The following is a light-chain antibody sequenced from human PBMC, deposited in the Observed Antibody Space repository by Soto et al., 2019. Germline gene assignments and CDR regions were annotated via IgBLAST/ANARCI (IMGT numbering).Light chain of an antibody. CDR2: AAS. V-gene: IGKV1-9*01. CDR1: QAISSY. Sequence: DIQLTQSPSFLSVSVGDRVTITCRASQAISSYLAWYQQKPGNAPKLLIYAASTLQSGVPSRFSGSGSGTEFSLTISSLQPEDFATYYCQQVHSHPRTFGGGTKVEIK. CDR3: QQVHSHPRT. J-gene: IGKJ4*01.